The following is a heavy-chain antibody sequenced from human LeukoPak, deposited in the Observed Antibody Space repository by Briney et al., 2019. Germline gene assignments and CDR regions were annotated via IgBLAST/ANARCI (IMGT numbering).Heavy chain of an antibody. CDR1: GYTFTSYY. D-gene: IGHD3-22*01. CDR2: ISGYNAKT. CDR3: ARVRDYYASSDYSDY. V-gene: IGHV1-18*04. J-gene: IGHJ4*02. Sequence: ASMKVSCKTSGYTFTSYYVSWVRQAPGQGLEWMGWISGYNAKTKYVQKFQGRITMTIDTSTTTAYMELRSLTSDDTAVYYCARVRDYYASSDYSDYWGQGTLVTVPS.